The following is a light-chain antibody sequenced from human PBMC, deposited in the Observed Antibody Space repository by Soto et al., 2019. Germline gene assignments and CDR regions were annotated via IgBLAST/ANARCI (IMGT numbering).Light chain of an antibody. J-gene: IGKJ1*01. CDR2: GAS. V-gene: IGKV3-20*01. Sequence: EIVLTQSPGTLSLSPGERATLSCMASQSVSSSYLAWYQQKPGQAPRLLIYGASSRATGIPDRFSGSGSGTDFTLTISRLEPEDFAVYYCQQYGSSPGTFSQGTKVEIK. CDR1: QSVSSSY. CDR3: QQYGSSPGT.